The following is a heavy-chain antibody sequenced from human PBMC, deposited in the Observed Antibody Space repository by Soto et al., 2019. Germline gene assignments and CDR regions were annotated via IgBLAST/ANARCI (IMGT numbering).Heavy chain of an antibody. V-gene: IGHV3-15*01. Sequence: EVQLVESGGGFVKPGESLTLSCAASGFTFSSAPMSWVRQAPGKGLEWVGRIKPNIDGGAIDYPAPVKGRFTISRDDSKNTLHLQMNSLEIEDTAAYYCTTPAIPVDGTQPFNYWGQGALVTVSS. CDR3: TTPAIPVDGTQPFNY. CDR1: GFTFSSAP. CDR2: IKPNIDGGAI. J-gene: IGHJ4*02. D-gene: IGHD6-19*01.